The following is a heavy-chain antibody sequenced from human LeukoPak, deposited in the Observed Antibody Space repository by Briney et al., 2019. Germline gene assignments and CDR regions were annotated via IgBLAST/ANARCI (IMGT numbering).Heavy chain of an antibody. Sequence: GGPLRLSCAASGFTFSSYGMHWVRQAPGKGLEWVAVISYDGSNKYYADSVKGRFTISRDNSKNTLYLQMNSLRAEDTAVYYCATGRPYYYDSSGYYDYWGQGTLVTVSS. J-gene: IGHJ4*02. CDR2: ISYDGSNK. CDR1: GFTFSSYG. V-gene: IGHV3-30*03. D-gene: IGHD3-22*01. CDR3: ATGRPYYYDSSGYYDY.